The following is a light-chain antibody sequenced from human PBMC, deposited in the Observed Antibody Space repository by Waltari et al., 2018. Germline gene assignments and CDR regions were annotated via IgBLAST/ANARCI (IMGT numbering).Light chain of an antibody. CDR1: SSNIGTNY. CDR2: RNN. CDR3: AAWDDSLSGPV. V-gene: IGLV1-47*01. J-gene: IGLJ2*01. Sequence: QSVLTQPPSASGTPGQRVTISCSGSSSNIGTNYVYWYQQLPGTAPKLLLYRNNQRPSGVPDRFSGSESGTSASLTISGLRSEDEADYYGAAWDDSLSGPVFGGGAKLTVL.